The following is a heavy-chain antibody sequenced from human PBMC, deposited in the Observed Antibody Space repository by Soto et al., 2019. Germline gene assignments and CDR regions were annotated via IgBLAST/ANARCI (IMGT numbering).Heavy chain of an antibody. Sequence: QVQLVQSGAEVKNPGSSVKVSCKGSGDTFTRSVISWVRQVPGQRLEWMGRIIPVLGVENHAQNFQGRVTVTADKSTSTAYLELNSLKSEDTAISYCASSTTGVYVFHDWGQGTLVTVSS. D-gene: IGHD1-1*01. CDR3: ASSTTGVYVFHD. J-gene: IGHJ4*02. V-gene: IGHV1-69*02. CDR1: GDTFTRSV. CDR2: IIPVLGVE.